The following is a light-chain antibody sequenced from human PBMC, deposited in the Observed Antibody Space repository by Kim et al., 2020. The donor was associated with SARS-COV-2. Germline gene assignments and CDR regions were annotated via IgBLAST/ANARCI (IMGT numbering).Light chain of an antibody. CDR2: EVS. Sequence: QSALTQPPSVSGSPGQSVTISCTGTSSDVGDYNRVSWYQQPPGTAPKLIIYEVSHRPSGVPDRFSGSKSGNTASLTISGLQAEDEADYYCYSWTSSNTFVFGTGTKVTVL. J-gene: IGLJ1*01. CDR3: YSWTSSNTFV. V-gene: IGLV2-18*02. CDR1: SSDVGDYNR.